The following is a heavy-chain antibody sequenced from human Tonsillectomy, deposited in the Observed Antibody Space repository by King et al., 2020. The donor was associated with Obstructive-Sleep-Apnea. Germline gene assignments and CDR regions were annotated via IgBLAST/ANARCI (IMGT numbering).Heavy chain of an antibody. CDR3: AKMAKNYDILSGYFDY. D-gene: IGHD3-9*01. Sequence: VQLVESGGGLVQPGRSLRLSCAASGFTFDDYAMHWVRQAPGKGLEWVAGISWNSGTIGYADSVKGRLTISRDNAKNSLYLQMSSLRAEDTAFYYCAKMAKNYDILSGYFDYWGQGTLVTVSS. CDR2: ISWNSGTI. V-gene: IGHV3-9*01. CDR1: GFTFDDYA. J-gene: IGHJ4*02.